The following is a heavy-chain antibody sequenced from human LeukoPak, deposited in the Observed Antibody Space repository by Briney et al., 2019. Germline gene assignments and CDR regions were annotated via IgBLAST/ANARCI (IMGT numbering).Heavy chain of an antibody. J-gene: IGHJ4*02. D-gene: IGHD6-19*01. CDR3: AKVGALAGPAFDY. Sequence: ASVKVSCRASGYTFTGYYMHWLRQAPGQGLEWMGWINPSSGDTNLAQNFQGWVTMTRDTSISTVYMELSRLRSDDTAVYYCAKVGALAGPAFDYWGQGTLVTVPS. CDR1: GYTFTGYY. CDR2: INPSSGDT. V-gene: IGHV1-2*04.